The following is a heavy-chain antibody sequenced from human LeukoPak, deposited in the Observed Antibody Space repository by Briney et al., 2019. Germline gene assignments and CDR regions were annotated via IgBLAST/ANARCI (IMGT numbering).Heavy chain of an antibody. J-gene: IGHJ4*02. CDR3: ARLVTMIVINNFDY. V-gene: IGHV3-7*04. Sequence: GGSLRLSCAASGFTFSSYWMSWVRQAPGKGLEWVSNIKQDGSEKYYVDSVKGRFTISRDNAKNSLYLQMNSLRAEDTAVYYWARLVTMIVINNFDYWGQGTLVTVSS. CDR2: IKQDGSEK. CDR1: GFTFSSYW. D-gene: IGHD3-22*01.